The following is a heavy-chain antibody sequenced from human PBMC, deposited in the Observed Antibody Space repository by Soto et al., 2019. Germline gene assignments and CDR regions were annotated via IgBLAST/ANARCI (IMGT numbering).Heavy chain of an antibody. J-gene: IGHJ4*02. D-gene: IGHD3-16*01. V-gene: IGHV3-66*01. CDR3: ARTFGLHYFDY. Sequence: EVQLVESGGGLVQPGGSLRLSCAASGFTVSSNYMSWVRQAPGKGLEWVSVIYSGGSTYYADSVKGKFTISKDNSKNTRYLQMNSLRAEDTAVYYCARTFGLHYFDYWGQGTLVTVSS. CDR2: IYSGGST. CDR1: GFTVSSNY.